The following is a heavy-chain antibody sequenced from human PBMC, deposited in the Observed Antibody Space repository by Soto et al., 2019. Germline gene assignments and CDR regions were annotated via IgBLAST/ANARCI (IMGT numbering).Heavy chain of an antibody. D-gene: IGHD2-2*01. CDR2: IYPGDSDT. J-gene: IGHJ4*02. V-gene: IGHV5-51*01. CDR3: VREYTSSLTFDY. CDR1: GYSFPNYW. Sequence: ESLKISCEGSGYSFPNYWIGWVRQMPGKGLEWMGFIYPGDSDTKYNPSFQGQVTISVDKSLRTAYLQWSGPKASDTAMYYCVREYTSSLTFDYWGQGTLVTVSS.